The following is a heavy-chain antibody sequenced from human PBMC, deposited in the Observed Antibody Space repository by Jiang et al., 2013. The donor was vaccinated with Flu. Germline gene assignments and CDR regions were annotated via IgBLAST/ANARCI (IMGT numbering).Heavy chain of an antibody. CDR3: ARPSGVTTVTKGVFDI. CDR2: VNPNSANT. CDR1: GYTFTSYD. Sequence: EVKKPGASVKVSCKASGYTFTSYDINWVRQATGQGLEWMGWVNPNSANTGYAQKFQGRVTMTRNTSIGTAYMELSSLRSEDTAVYYCARPSGVTTVTKGVFDIWGQGTMVTVSS. D-gene: IGHD4-17*01. J-gene: IGHJ3*02. V-gene: IGHV1-8*01.